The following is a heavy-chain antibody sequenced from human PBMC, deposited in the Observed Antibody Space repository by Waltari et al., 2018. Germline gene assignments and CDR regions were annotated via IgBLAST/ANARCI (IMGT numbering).Heavy chain of an antibody. CDR1: GGSISSSSYY. V-gene: IGHV4-39*01. CDR2: IYYSGST. CDR3: ARGIAVAGWGY. J-gene: IGHJ4*02. Sequence: QLQLQESGPGLVKPSETLSLTCTVSGGSISSSSYYWGWIRQPPGKGLEWIGSIYYSGSTYYNPSRKSRVTISVDTSKNQFSLKLSSVTAADTAVYYCARGIAVAGWGYWGQGTLVTVSS. D-gene: IGHD6-19*01.